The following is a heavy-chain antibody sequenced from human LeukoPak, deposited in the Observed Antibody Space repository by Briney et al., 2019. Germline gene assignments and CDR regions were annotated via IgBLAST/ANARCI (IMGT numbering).Heavy chain of an antibody. CDR3: AKGGCSSTTCYLANP. D-gene: IGHD2-2*01. Sequence: GRSLRLSCAAFGFTFSSYGMHWVRQAPGKGLEWVAVISYDGAIRNYADSVKGRFTISRDNSKNTLYLQMNSLTAEDTAQYYCAKGGCSSTTCYLANPWGQGTLVTVSS. CDR1: GFTFSSYG. V-gene: IGHV3-30*18. CDR2: ISYDGAIR. J-gene: IGHJ5*02.